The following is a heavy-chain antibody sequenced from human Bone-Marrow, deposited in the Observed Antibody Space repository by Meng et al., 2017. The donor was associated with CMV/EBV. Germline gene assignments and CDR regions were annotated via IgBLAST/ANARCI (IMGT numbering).Heavy chain of an antibody. CDR1: GFTFSSYD. J-gene: IGHJ4*02. CDR3: ARDKYCGGDCYWYFDY. Sequence: GESLKISCAASGFTFSSYDMHWVRQATGKGLEWVSAIGTAGDTYYPGSVKGRFTISRDNAKNSLYLQMNSLRAEDTAVYYCARDKYCGGDCYWYFDYWGQGILVTVSS. CDR2: IGTAGDT. D-gene: IGHD2-21*01. V-gene: IGHV3-13*01.